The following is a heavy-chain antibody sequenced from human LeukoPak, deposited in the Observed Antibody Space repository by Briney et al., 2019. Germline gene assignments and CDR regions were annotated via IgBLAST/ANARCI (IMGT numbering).Heavy chain of an antibody. D-gene: IGHD2-2*01. J-gene: IGHJ4*02. CDR2: IYAGGST. V-gene: IGHV3-53*05. CDR1: GLSVRGIY. Sequence: GGSLRLSCASSGLSVRGIYMSWVRQVPGKGPEWLSVIYAGGSTYYADSVKGRFTISRDNSKNKLYLQMNSLRAEDTAVYYCAKDPDIVVVPAAIRARGKPDYSGQGTLVTVSS. CDR3: AKDPDIVVVPAAIRARGKPDY.